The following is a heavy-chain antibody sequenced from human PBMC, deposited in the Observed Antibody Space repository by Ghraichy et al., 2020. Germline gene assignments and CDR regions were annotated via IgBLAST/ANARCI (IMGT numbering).Heavy chain of an antibody. CDR1: GFTFSSYG. D-gene: IGHD2-2*01. Sequence: GGSLRLSCAASGFTFSSYGLHWVRQAPGKGLEWVTFLRYDGVTKYYADSVKGRFTISRDISKNTLYLQLNSLGPEDTAVYYCVTRAGVPGVSYYVYYYMDVWGKGTTVTIS. J-gene: IGHJ6*03. V-gene: IGHV3-30*02. CDR2: LRYDGVTK. CDR3: VTRAGVPGVSYYVYYYMDV.